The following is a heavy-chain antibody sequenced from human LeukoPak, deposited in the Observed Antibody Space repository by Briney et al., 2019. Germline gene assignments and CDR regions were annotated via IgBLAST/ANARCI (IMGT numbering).Heavy chain of an antibody. CDR3: ARGWHYGSGSNYRHYFDY. CDR2: INPNSGET. J-gene: IGHJ4*02. CDR1: GYPFTGYY. V-gene: IGHV1-2*02. D-gene: IGHD3-10*01. Sequence: ASVKVSCKASGYPFTGYYIHWVRQAPGQGLEWMGWINPNSGETYYAQKFQGRVTMTRDTSISTAHMELSRLISDDTAVHYCARGWHYGSGSNYRHYFDYWGQGTLVTVSS.